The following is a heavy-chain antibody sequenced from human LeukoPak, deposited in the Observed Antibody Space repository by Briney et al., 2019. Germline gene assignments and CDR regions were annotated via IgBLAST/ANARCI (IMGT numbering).Heavy chain of an antibody. CDR2: ISYDGSNK. CDR3: ARDTDYYGSGSYFDS. V-gene: IGHV3-30*04. D-gene: IGHD3-10*01. CDR1: GFTFSTYA. Sequence: GGFLRLSCAASGFTFSTYAMHWVRQAPGKGLEWVAVISYDGSNKYYADSVKGQFTISRDNSKNTLYLQMNSLRAEDTAVYYCARDTDYYGSGSYFDSWGQGTLVSVSS. J-gene: IGHJ4*02.